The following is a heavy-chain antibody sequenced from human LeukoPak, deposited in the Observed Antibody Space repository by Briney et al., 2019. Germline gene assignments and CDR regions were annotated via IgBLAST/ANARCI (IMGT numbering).Heavy chain of an antibody. V-gene: IGHV3-9*03. CDR2: ISWNSGSI. CDR1: GFTFDDYA. CDR3: VKDVGLGFCSGGSCSAHFDY. D-gene: IGHD2-15*01. Sequence: GGSLRLSCAPSGFTFDDYAMHWVRQAPGKGLEWVSGISWNSGSIVYVDSVKGRFTISRDNAKNSLYLQMDSLRPEDMALYYCVKDVGLGFCSGGSCSAHFDYWGQGTLVTVSS. J-gene: IGHJ4*02.